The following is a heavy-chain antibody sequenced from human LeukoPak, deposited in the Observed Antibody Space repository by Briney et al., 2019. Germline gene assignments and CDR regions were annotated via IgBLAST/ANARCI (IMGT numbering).Heavy chain of an antibody. CDR1: GFTFSSYA. V-gene: IGHV3-30-3*01. J-gene: IGHJ4*02. CDR3: ARDDYGGNSGGNFDY. CDR2: ISYDGSNK. Sequence: GGSLRLSCAASGFTFSSYAMHWVRQAPGKGLEWVAVISYDGSNKYYADSVKGRFTISRDNSKNTLYLQMNSLRAEDTAVYYCARDDYGGNSGGNFDYWGQGTLVTVSS. D-gene: IGHD4-23*01.